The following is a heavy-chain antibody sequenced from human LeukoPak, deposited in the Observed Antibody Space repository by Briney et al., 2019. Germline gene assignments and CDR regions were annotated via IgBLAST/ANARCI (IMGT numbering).Heavy chain of an antibody. V-gene: IGHV3-30*18. CDR1: GFTFSSYA. CDR3: AKADFDY. CDR2: ISYDGSNK. Sequence: GGSLRLSCAASGFTFSSYAMSWVRQAPGKGLEWVAVISYDGSNKYYADSVKGRFTISRDNSKNTLYLQMNSLRAEDTAVYYCAKADFDYWGQGTLVTVSS. J-gene: IGHJ4*02.